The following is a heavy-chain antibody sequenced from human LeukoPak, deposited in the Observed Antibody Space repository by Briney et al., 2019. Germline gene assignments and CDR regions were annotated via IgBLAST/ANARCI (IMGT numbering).Heavy chain of an antibody. Sequence: ASVKVSCKASGYTFTGYYMHWVRQAPGQGLEWMGWINPNSGGTNYAQKFQGRVTMTRDTSISTAYMELSRLRSDDTAVYYCARVRGYYYGSGSSTIDYWGQGTLVTVSS. CDR2: INPNSGGT. CDR1: GYTFTGYY. V-gene: IGHV1-2*02. D-gene: IGHD3-10*01. CDR3: ARVRGYYYGSGSSTIDY. J-gene: IGHJ4*02.